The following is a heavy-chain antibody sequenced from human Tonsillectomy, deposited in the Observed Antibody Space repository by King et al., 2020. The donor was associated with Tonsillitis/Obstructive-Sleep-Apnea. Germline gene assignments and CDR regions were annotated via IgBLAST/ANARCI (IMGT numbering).Heavy chain of an antibody. V-gene: IGHV3-23*04. CDR2: ISDSGGNT. Sequence: VQLVESGGGLVQPGGSLRLSCAAAGFTFSDYGMSWVHQAPGKGLEWVSGISDSGGNTYYADSVKGRFTNSRDNSKNTLYLQMNSLRDEDTAVYYCAKWSGYCSTTTCYQANDYWGQGTLVTVSS. CDR3: AKWSGYCSTTTCYQANDY. CDR1: GFTFSDYG. J-gene: IGHJ4*02. D-gene: IGHD2-2*01.